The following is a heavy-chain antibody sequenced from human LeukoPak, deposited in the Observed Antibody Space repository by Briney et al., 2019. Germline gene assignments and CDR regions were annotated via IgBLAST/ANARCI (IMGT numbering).Heavy chain of an antibody. CDR3: ARVPEPYSYGRDEVFFDY. CDR2: INHSGST. CDR1: GGSFSGYY. D-gene: IGHD5-18*01. V-gene: IGHV4-34*01. J-gene: IGHJ4*02. Sequence: SETLSLTCAVYGGSFSGYYWSWIRQPPGKGLEWIGEINHSGSTNYNPSLKSRVTISVDTSKNQFSLKLSSVTTADTAVYYCARVPEPYSYGRDEVFFDYWGQGTLVTVSS.